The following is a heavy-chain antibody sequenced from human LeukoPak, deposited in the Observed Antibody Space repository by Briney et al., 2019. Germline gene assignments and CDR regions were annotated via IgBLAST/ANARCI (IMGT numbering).Heavy chain of an antibody. D-gene: IGHD3-22*01. V-gene: IGHV3-30*03. CDR3: AGPQWDSSGSVYFQH. CDR1: GFTFSSYG. Sequence: GRSLRLSCAASGFTFSSYGMHWVRQAPGKGLEWVAVISYDGSNKYYEDSVKGRFTISRDNSKNTLYLQMNSLRAEDTAVYFCAGPQWDSSGSVYFQHWGQGTLATVSS. J-gene: IGHJ1*01. CDR2: ISYDGSNK.